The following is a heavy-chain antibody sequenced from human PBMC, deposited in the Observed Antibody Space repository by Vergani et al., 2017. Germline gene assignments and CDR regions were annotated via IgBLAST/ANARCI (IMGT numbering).Heavy chain of an antibody. Sequence: QVQLVESGGGVVQPGRSLRLSCAASGFTFSSYGMHWVRRAPGKGLEWVAVIWYDGSNKYYADSVKGRFTISRDNSKNTLYLQMNSLRAEDTAEYYCARDEAPVVATTFDYWGQGTLVTVSS. CDR1: GFTFSSYG. CDR3: ARDEAPVVATTFDY. V-gene: IGHV3-33*01. D-gene: IGHD1-26*01. CDR2: IWYDGSNK. J-gene: IGHJ4*02.